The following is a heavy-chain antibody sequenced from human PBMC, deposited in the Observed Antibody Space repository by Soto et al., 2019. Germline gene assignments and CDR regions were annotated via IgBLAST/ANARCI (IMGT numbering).Heavy chain of an antibody. CDR3: ARMTTVTSPYYFDY. CDR2: IYSGGST. J-gene: IGHJ4*02. D-gene: IGHD4-17*01. CDR1: GFTVSSNY. V-gene: IGHV3-53*04. Sequence: GGSLRLSCAASGFTVSSNYMSWVRQAPGKGLEWVSVIYSGGSTYYADSVKGRFTISRHNSKNTLYLQMNSLRAEDTAVYYCARMTTVTSPYYFDYWGQGTLVTVSS.